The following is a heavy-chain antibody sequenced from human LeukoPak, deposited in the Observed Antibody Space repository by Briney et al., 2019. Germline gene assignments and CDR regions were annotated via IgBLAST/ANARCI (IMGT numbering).Heavy chain of an antibody. J-gene: IGHJ4*02. CDR1: GGSFSGYY. CDR3: ARGRYDIRDFDY. D-gene: IGHD3-9*01. CDR2: INHSGST. V-gene: IGHV4-34*01. Sequence: PSETLSLTCAVYGGSFSGYYWSWIRQPPGKGLEWIGEINHSGSTNYNPSLKSRVTISVDASKNQFSLKLSSVTAADTAVYYCARGRYDIRDFDYWGRGTLVTVSS.